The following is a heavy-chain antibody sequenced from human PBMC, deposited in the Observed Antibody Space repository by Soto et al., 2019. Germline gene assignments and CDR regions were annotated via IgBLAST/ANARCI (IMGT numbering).Heavy chain of an antibody. CDR3: ARDQRHDYGHYNFDY. CDR2: ISSSSSTI. Sequence: PGGSLRLSCAASGFTFSSYSMNWVRQAPGKGLERVSYISSSSSTIYYADSVKGRFTISRDNAKNSLYLQMNSLRAEDTAVYYCARDQRHDYGHYNFDYWGQGTLVTVSS. D-gene: IGHD4-17*01. J-gene: IGHJ4*02. V-gene: IGHV3-48*01. CDR1: GFTFSSYS.